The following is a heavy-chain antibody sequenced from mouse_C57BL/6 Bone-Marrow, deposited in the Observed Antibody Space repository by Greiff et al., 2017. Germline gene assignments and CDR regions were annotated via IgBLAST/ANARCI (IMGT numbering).Heavy chain of an antibody. V-gene: IGHV1-4*01. CDR3: ARGDYGSSYGAY. D-gene: IGHD1-1*01. Sequence: VKVVESGAELARPGASVKMSCKASGYTFTSYTMHWVKQRPGQGLEWIGYINPSSGYTKYNQKFKDKATLTADKSSSTAYMQLSSLTSEDSAVYYCARGDYGSSYGAYWGQGTLVTVSA. CDR1: GYTFTSYT. J-gene: IGHJ3*01. CDR2: INPSSGYT.